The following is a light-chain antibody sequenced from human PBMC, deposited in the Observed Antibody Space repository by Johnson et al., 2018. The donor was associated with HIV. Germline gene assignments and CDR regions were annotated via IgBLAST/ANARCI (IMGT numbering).Light chain of an antibody. CDR1: SSNIGYNS. CDR2: DNN. V-gene: IGLV1-51*01. Sequence: QSVLTQPPSVSAAPGQKVTISCSGSSSNIGYNSVSWYLQLPGTAPKLLIYDNNKRPSGIPDRFSGSKSGTSATLDITGLQTGDEADYYCGTWDSSLSAPRVFGTGTKVTVL. CDR3: GTWDSSLSAPRV. J-gene: IGLJ1*01.